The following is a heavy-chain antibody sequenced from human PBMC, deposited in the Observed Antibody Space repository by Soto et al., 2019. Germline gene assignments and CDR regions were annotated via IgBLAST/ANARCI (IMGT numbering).Heavy chain of an antibody. CDR1: GGCISNGAYS. J-gene: IGHJ3*01. D-gene: IGHD3-9*01. CDR2: IYQSGST. CDR3: AREGYDILTGYYTGGFEL. V-gene: IGHV4-30-2*01. Sequence: TLSLTCAVYGGCISNGAYSWSLIWQPQRKGLEWIGYIYQSGSTYSNPSLRSRVTISLDRSKNQFSLKLSSVTAADTAVYYFAREGYDILTGYYTGGFELWGQMTRGTFS.